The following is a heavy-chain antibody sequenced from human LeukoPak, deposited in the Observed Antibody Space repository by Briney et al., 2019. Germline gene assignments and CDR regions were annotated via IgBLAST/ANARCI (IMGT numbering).Heavy chain of an antibody. J-gene: IGHJ4*02. Sequence: SVKVSCKASRFTFTSSAVQWVRQARGQRLEWIGWIVVGSGNTNYAQKFQERVTITRDMSTSTAYMELSSLRSEDTAVYYCAADPSYYDILTGYYSFDYWGQGTLVTVSS. CDR2: IVVGSGNT. V-gene: IGHV1-58*01. CDR1: RFTFTSSA. CDR3: AADPSYYDILTGYYSFDY. D-gene: IGHD3-9*01.